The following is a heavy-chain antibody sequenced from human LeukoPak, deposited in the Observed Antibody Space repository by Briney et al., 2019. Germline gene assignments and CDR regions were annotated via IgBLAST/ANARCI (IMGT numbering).Heavy chain of an antibody. J-gene: IGHJ6*02. D-gene: IGHD2-21*02. Sequence: SVKVSCKASGGTFSSYAISWVRQAPGQGLEWMGGIIPIFGTANYAQKFQGRVTITADESTSTAYMELSSLRSEDTAVYYCARAMSYRGGDCYSYYYYGMDVWGQGTTVTVSS. V-gene: IGHV1-69*01. CDR1: GGTFSSYA. CDR3: ARAMSYRGGDCYSYYYYGMDV. CDR2: IIPIFGTA.